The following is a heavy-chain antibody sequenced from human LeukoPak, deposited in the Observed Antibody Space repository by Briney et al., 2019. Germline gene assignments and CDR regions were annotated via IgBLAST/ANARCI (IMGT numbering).Heavy chain of an antibody. Sequence: PGGSLRLSCAASGFTFSSYDMNWVRQAPGKGLEWISYISDSGSRIYYADSVKGRFTISRDNAKNSLYLQMNSLRAEDTAVYYCASKSGGTSAGYYYMDVWGKGTTVTISS. V-gene: IGHV3-48*03. CDR2: ISDSGSRI. CDR1: GFTFSSYD. J-gene: IGHJ6*03. D-gene: IGHD4-23*01. CDR3: ASKSGGTSAGYYYMDV.